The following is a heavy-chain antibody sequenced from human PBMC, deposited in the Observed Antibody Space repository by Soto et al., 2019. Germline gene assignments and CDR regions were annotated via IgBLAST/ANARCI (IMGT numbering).Heavy chain of an antibody. Sequence: GGSLRLSCAASGFTFSSYAMSWVRQAPGKGLEWVSAISGSGGSTYYADSVKGRFTISRDNSKNTLYLQMNSLRAEDTAVYYCAKGDIVLMVYAIMSNFDYWGQGTLVTVSS. V-gene: IGHV3-23*01. D-gene: IGHD2-8*01. CDR2: ISGSGGST. CDR3: AKGDIVLMVYAIMSNFDY. CDR1: GFTFSSYA. J-gene: IGHJ4*02.